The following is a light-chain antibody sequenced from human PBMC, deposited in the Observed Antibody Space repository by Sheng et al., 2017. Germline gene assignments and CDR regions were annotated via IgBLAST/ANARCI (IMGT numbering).Light chain of an antibody. V-gene: IGKV1-27*01. Sequence: EMTQSPSSLSASVGDRVTITCRASRGIQNWVSWYQQKPGKVPKLLIYAASTLQPGVPSRFSGSVSGTDFTLTISSLQPDDFAVYYCKQYSLYWTFGQGTKVEI. CDR3: KQYSLYWT. CDR2: AAS. J-gene: IGKJ1*01. CDR1: RGIQNW.